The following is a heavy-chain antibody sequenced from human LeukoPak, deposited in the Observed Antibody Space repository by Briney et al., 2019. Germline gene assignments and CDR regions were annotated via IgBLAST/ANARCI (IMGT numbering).Heavy chain of an antibody. CDR3: ARAGAMAPHGAFDI. CDR2: ISAYNGNT. D-gene: IGHD5-18*01. J-gene: IGHJ3*02. Sequence: GASVKVSCKASGYTFTSYGISWVRQAPGQGLEWMGWISAYNGNTNYAQKLQGRVTMTTDTSTSTAYMELRSLRSEDTAVYYCARAGAMAPHGAFDIWGQGTMVTVSS. V-gene: IGHV1-18*01. CDR1: GYTFTSYG.